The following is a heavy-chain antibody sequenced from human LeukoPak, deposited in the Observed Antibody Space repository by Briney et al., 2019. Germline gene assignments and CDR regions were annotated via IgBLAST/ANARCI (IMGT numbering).Heavy chain of an antibody. Sequence: GGSLRLSCIVSGFTVSSNSMSWVRQAPGKGLEWVSFIYSVGNTNYSDSVKGRFTISRDNAKNTLYLQVNSLRAEDTAVYYCAKLGITMIGGVWGKGTTVTISS. D-gene: IGHD3-10*02. CDR2: IYSVGNT. CDR3: AKLGITMIGGV. J-gene: IGHJ6*04. V-gene: IGHV3-53*01. CDR1: GFTVSSNS.